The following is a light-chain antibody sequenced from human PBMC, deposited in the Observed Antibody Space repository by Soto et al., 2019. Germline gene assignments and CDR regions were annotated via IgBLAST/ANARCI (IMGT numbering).Light chain of an antibody. CDR1: QNVRSY. J-gene: IGKJ1*01. Sequence: DTQMTQSPSCLSASVGDRVTITCRASQNVRSYVNWYQQIPGKAPKLLIYETSTLHSGVPSTFSGDGYGTHLTLSISSLHPEDFATYYCQQTFSTPRTFGQGTKVDIK. CDR3: QQTFSTPRT. CDR2: ETS. V-gene: IGKV1-39*01.